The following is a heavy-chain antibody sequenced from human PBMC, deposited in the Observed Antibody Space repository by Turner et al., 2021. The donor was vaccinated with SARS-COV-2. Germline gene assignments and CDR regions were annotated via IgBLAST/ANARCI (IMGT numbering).Heavy chain of an antibody. CDR3: ARTIAVAGSGEAFDI. Sequence: QVQLVASGGGVVQPGRSLRLLCAASGLTFSSYGMHWVRQAPGKGLEWVAVIWYYGSNKFYADSVKGRFTISRDNSKNTLYLQMNSLRVEDTAVYYCARTIAVAGSGEAFDIWGQGTMVTVSS. J-gene: IGHJ3*02. CDR2: IWYYGSNK. V-gene: IGHV3-33*01. D-gene: IGHD6-19*01. CDR1: GLTFSSYG.